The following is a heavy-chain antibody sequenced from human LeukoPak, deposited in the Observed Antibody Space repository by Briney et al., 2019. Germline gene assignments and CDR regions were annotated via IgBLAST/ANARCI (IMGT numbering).Heavy chain of an antibody. V-gene: IGHV3-23*01. CDR2: FSGSGGDT. J-gene: IGHJ4*02. CDR1: GFTFSSYA. CDR3: AISGYNHFDY. Sequence: GGSLRLSSAASGFTFSSYAMSWVRQAPGKGLEWGSAFSGSGGDTSYADPGRVRFTISRDNSKNTLYLQMNSLRAKATALCTVAISGYNHFDYWGQGTLVTVSS. D-gene: IGHD5-24*01.